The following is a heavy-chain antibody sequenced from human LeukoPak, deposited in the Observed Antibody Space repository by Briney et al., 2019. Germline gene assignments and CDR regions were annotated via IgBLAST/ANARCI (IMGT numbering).Heavy chain of an antibody. CDR1: GGSISSSSYC. V-gene: IGHV4-39*05. CDR2: IYYSGSN. J-gene: IGHJ6*03. CDR3: RAAVELGSYYYYMDV. D-gene: IGHD3-10*01. Sequence: SETPSLTRTVSGGSISSSSYCWGWIRHPPGKGMEWIGSIYYSGSNYYHPPLKTGVTLSVDTSKNQYSLKLSSVTAADTAVYYCRAAVELGSYYYYMDVWGKGTTVTVSS.